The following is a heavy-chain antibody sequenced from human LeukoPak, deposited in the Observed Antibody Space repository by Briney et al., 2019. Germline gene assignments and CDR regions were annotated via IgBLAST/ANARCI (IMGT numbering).Heavy chain of an antibody. J-gene: IGHJ1*01. V-gene: IGHV3-21*01. CDR3: AREKFADGYFQH. D-gene: IGHD3-10*01. CDR1: GFTVSDS. CDR2: INSNSNYI. Sequence: PGGSLRLSCAASGFTVSDSMNWVRPAPGKGLEWVSSINSNSNYIYYADSVKGRFTISRDNAKDSLYLQMNSLGAEDTAVYYCAREKFADGYFQHWGQGTLVTVSS.